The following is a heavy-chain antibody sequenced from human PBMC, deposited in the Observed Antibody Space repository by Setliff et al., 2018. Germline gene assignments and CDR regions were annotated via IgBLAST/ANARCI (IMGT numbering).Heavy chain of an antibody. D-gene: IGHD6-19*01. CDR1: GGSISSDS. CDR2: LYYSGST. V-gene: IGHV4-59*01. CDR3: ARVGSGWYYFDY. J-gene: IGHJ4*02. Sequence: PSEILSLTCTVSGGSISSDSWSWIRQPPGKGLEWIGYLYYSGSTNYNPSLKSRVTISVDTSKNKFSLKLSSVTAADTAVYYCARVGSGWYYFDYWGQGTLVTVSS.